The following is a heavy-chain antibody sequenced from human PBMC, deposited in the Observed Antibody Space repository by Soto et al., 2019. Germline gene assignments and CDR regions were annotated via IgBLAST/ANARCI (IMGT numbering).Heavy chain of an antibody. D-gene: IGHD3-10*01. V-gene: IGHV4-4*02. Sequence: PSETLSLTCAVSGGSISSSNWWSWVRQPPGKGLEWIGEIYHSGSTNYNPSLKSRVTISVDKSKNQFSLKLSSVTAADTAVYYCASLITMVRASRWFDPWGQGTLVTVSS. CDR1: GGSISSSNW. J-gene: IGHJ5*02. CDR3: ASLITMVRASRWFDP. CDR2: IYHSGST.